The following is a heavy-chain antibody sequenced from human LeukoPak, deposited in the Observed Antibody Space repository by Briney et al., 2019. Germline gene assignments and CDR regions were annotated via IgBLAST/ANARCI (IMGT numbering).Heavy chain of an antibody. J-gene: IGHJ4*02. V-gene: IGHV4-59*01. D-gene: IGHD3-22*01. CDR1: GGSISSYY. CDR3: ARQSISGSSLSYFDY. CDR2: IYDSGST. Sequence: SETLSLTCTVSGGSISSYYWSWIRQPPGKGLEWIGNIYDSGSTNYNPSLKSRVTISVDTSKNQCSLKLSSVTAADTAVYYCARQSISGSSLSYFDYWGQGTLVNVSS.